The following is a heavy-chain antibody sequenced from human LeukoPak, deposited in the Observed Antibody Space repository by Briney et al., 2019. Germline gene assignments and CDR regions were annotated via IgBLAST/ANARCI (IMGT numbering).Heavy chain of an antibody. D-gene: IGHD6-13*01. CDR2: IIPIFGTA. J-gene: IGHJ4*02. CDR3: AREIRDGSSIYRYFDY. CDR1: GGTFSSYA. Sequence: GASVKVSCKASGGTFSSYAISWGRQAPEQGLGWMGGIIPIFGTANYAQKFQGRGTITTDESTSTAYMELSSLSSEDTAVYYCAREIRDGSSIYRYFDYWGQGTLVTVSS. V-gene: IGHV1-69*05.